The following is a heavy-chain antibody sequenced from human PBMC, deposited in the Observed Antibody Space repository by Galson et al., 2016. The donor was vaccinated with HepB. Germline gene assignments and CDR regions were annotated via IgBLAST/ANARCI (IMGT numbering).Heavy chain of an antibody. D-gene: IGHD4-17*01. V-gene: IGHV4-61*01. CDR3: ARRLNSGDYAFDY. J-gene: IGHJ4*02. CDR2: IYYTGSP. Sequence: TLSLTCTVSGGSVSSIRYYWNWIRQPPGKGLEWIGYIYYTGSPDYNPSLKSRVTISVDTSKNQFSLKLSSLTAADTAVYYCARRLNSGDYAFDYWGQGTLVAVSS. CDR1: GGSVSSIRYY.